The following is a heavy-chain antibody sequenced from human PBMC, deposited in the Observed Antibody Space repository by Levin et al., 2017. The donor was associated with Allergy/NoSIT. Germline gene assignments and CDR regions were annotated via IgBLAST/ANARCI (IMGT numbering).Heavy chain of an antibody. Sequence: GGSLRLSCAASGITFSNAWMSWARQAPGKGLEWVGRIKNKADGATTEYAAPVKGRFTISREDSKNTLYLQMNSLKTADTAVYFCTTYSSSWYYFDYWGQGTLVTVSS. V-gene: IGHV3-15*01. J-gene: IGHJ4*02. CDR1: GITFSNAW. CDR3: TTYSSSWYYFDY. D-gene: IGHD6-13*01. CDR2: IKNKADGATT.